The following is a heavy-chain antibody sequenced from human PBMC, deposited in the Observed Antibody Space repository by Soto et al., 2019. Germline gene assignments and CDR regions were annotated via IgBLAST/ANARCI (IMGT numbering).Heavy chain of an antibody. V-gene: IGHV3-23*01. CDR1: GFDSSVNY. CDR2: ISGSGGST. D-gene: IGHD6-19*01. J-gene: IGHJ4*02. Sequence: GGSLRPSCAASGFDSSVNYMTWVRQAPGKGLEWVSAISGSGGSTYYADSVKGRFTISRDNSKNTLYLQMNSLRAEDTAVYYCARRSSGWYFDYWGQGTLVTVSS. CDR3: ARRSSGWYFDY.